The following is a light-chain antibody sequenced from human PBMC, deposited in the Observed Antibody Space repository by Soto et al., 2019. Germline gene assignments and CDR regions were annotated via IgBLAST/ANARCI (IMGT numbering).Light chain of an antibody. CDR2: SAS. J-gene: IGKJ1*01. CDR1: QSILRN. Sequence: EIVMTQSPATPAVSPGERATLSCRATQSILRNLALYQHRTGQSPRLLIYSASTRATGIPGRFSGSGSGTEFTLTISSLQSEDFAVYYCQHYYNWPRTVGQGTKVDIK. CDR3: QHYYNWPRT. V-gene: IGKV3-15*01.